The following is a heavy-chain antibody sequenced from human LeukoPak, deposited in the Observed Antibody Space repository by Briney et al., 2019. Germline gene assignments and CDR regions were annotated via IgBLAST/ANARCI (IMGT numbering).Heavy chain of an antibody. J-gene: IGHJ4*02. D-gene: IGHD3-3*01. Sequence: SETLSLTCTVSGGSISSYYWSWIRQPPGKGLEWIGYIYYSGSTNYNPSLKSRVTISVDTSKNQFSLKLSSVTAADTAVYYCARSVLRFLEWPFDYWGQGTLVTVPS. CDR2: IYYSGST. CDR1: GGSISSYY. CDR3: ARSVLRFLEWPFDY. V-gene: IGHV4-59*01.